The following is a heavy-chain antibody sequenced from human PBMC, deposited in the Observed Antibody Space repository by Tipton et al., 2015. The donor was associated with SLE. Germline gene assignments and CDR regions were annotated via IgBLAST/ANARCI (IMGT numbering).Heavy chain of an antibody. Sequence: TLSLTCSVYGDSLSGQYWSWIRQPPGKGLEWIGEVFRGGSTNYSPSLESRVTITVDMSKNQFSLRLISVTAADTAVYYCVRGHPHIVVLIGGGWFDPWGQGTLVTVSS. J-gene: IGHJ5*02. CDR2: VFRGGST. CDR3: VRGHPHIVVLIGGGWFDP. CDR1: GDSLSGQY. D-gene: IGHD2-21*01. V-gene: IGHV4-34*12.